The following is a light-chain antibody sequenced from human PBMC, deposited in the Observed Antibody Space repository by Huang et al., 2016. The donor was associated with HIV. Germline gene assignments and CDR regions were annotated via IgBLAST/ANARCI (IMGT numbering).Light chain of an antibody. CDR1: LTISGY. J-gene: IGKJ2*01. CDR2: AAS. CDR3: PQSYSTSYT. Sequence: DIQMTQSPSSLSALVGDRVTITCRSSLTISGYLNWYQQKPGKARKLLIYAASILQRGVPSRFSGSRSGTDFTLTISSLQPDDFATYCSPQSYSTSYTFGQGTKLEIK. V-gene: IGKV1-39*01.